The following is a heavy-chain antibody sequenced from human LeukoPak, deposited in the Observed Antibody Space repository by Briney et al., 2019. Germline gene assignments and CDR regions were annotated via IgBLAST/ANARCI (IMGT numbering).Heavy chain of an antibody. J-gene: IGHJ4*02. V-gene: IGHV4-59*01. Sequence: SETLSLTCAVYGGSFSSYYWSWIRQPPGKGLEWIGYIYYSGSTNYNPSLKSRVTISVDTSKNQFSLKLSSVTAADTAVYYCARDLAVAGTGLDYWGQGTLVTVSS. CDR2: IYYSGST. CDR1: GGSFSSYY. CDR3: ARDLAVAGTGLDY. D-gene: IGHD6-19*01.